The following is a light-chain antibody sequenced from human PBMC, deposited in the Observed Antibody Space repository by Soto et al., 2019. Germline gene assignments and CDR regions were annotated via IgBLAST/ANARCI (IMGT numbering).Light chain of an antibody. J-gene: IGKJ4*01. CDR2: GVS. Sequence: EIVMTQSPATLSVSPGERATLSCRASQSVSSNLAWYQQKPGQAPRLLICGVSTRATGIPVRFSGSGSGTEFTLTISSLQSEDFAVYYCQQYNKWPLTFGGGTEVEI. CDR1: QSVSSN. CDR3: QQYNKWPLT. V-gene: IGKV3-15*01.